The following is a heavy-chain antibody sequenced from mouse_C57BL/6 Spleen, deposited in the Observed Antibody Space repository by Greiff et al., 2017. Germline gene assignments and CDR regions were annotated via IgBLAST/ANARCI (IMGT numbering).Heavy chain of an antibody. J-gene: IGHJ3*01. D-gene: IGHD2-4*01. CDR3: AIYDYDDAY. Sequence: VQLQQSGPELVKPGASVKISCKASGYAFSSSWMNWVKQSPGKGLEWIGRIYPGDGDTNYNGKFKGKATLTADKSSSTAYMQLSSLTSEDSAVYFCAIYDYDDAYWGQGTLVTVSA. CDR1: GYAFSSSW. V-gene: IGHV1-82*01. CDR2: IYPGDGDT.